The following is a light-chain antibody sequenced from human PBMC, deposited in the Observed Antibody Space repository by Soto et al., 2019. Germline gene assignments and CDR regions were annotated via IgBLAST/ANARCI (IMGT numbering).Light chain of an antibody. Sequence: DIVMTQSPDSLAVSLGERVTINCKSSQSVLYSSNNRNYLAWFQQKPGQPPKLLIYWASTRESGVPDRFSGSGSGTDFTLNISGLQAEDVAVYYCQQYYNTPLTFGGGTKVEI. V-gene: IGKV4-1*01. J-gene: IGKJ4*01. CDR3: QQYYNTPLT. CDR2: WAS. CDR1: QSVLYSSNNRNY.